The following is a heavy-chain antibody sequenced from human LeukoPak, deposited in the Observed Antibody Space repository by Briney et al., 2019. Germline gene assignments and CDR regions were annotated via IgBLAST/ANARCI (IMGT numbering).Heavy chain of an antibody. J-gene: IGHJ6*03. Sequence: GGSLRLSCAASGFTFSTYGMHSVRQAPGKGLEWVAFIRYDGSNKYYADSVKGRFTISRDNSKNSLYLQMNSLRAGDTALYSFAQPRDLDYYVYMDVGGKGTTVTVSS. V-gene: IGHV3-30*02. CDR3: AQPRDLDYYVYMDV. CDR2: IRYDGSNK. CDR1: GFTFSTYG.